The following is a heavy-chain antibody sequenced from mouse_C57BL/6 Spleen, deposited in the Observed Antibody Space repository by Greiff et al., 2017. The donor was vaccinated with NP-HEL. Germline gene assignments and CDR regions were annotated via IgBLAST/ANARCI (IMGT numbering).Heavy chain of an antibody. D-gene: IGHD1-1*01. Sequence: EVQLVESGGGLVKPGGSLKLSCAASGFTFSSYTMSWVRQTPEKRLEWVATISGGGGNTYYPDSVKGRFTISRDNAKNTLYLQMSSLRSEDTALYYCARHLLYYFDYWGQGTTLTVSS. V-gene: IGHV5-9*01. J-gene: IGHJ2*01. CDR2: ISGGGGNT. CDR1: GFTFSSYT. CDR3: ARHLLYYFDY.